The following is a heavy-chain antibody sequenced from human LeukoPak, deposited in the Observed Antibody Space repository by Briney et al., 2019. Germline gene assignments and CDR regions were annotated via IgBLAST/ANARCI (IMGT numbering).Heavy chain of an antibody. Sequence: PSETLSLTCTVAGGSINSYYWSWIRQPPGKGVEWVGYTYYSGSTNYNPSLKSRVIISVDTSKNQFSLKLSSVTAADTAVYYCARGGSSSDWFDPWGRGTLVTVSS. D-gene: IGHD6-6*01. CDR2: TYYSGST. J-gene: IGHJ5*02. CDR3: ARGGSSSDWFDP. V-gene: IGHV4-59*01. CDR1: GGSINSYY.